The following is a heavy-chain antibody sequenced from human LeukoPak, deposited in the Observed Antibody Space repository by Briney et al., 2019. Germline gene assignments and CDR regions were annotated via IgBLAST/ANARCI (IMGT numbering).Heavy chain of an antibody. V-gene: IGHV4-59*01. CDR3: ARDSRHAFDI. J-gene: IGHJ3*02. Sequence: SETLTLTCTVSGGSISSYYWSWIRQPPGKGLEWIGYIYYSGSTNYNPSLKSRVTISVDTSKNQFSLKLSSVTAADTAVYYCARDSRHAFDIWGQGTMVTVSS. CDR2: IYYSGST. CDR1: GGSISSYY.